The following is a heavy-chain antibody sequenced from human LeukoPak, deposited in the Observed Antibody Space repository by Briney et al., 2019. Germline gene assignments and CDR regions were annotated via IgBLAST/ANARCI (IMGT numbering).Heavy chain of an antibody. D-gene: IGHD5-18*01. CDR2: IIPILGIA. CDR3: TRPDTLDDYYGMDV. V-gene: IGHV1-69*04. J-gene: IGHJ6*02. Sequence: ASVKVSCKDSGGTFSTYAISWVRQAPREGLEWMGRIIPILGIANYAQKFQGRVTIIADKSTSTAYMELSSLTFEDTAVYWCTRPDTLDDYYGMDVWGQGTTVTVSS. CDR1: GGTFSTYA.